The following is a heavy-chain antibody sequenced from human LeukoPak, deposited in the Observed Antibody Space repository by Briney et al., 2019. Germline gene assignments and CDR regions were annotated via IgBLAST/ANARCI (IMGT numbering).Heavy chain of an antibody. CDR2: ISAYNGNI. J-gene: IGHJ4*02. Sequence: ASVKVSCKASGYTFTIYGISWVRQAPGQRLEWMGWISAYNGNINYAQKLQGRVTMTTDTSTSTAYMELRSLRSDDTAVYYCATFTMLRGVVFRSHALTNWGQETLVTASS. CDR1: GYTFTIYG. V-gene: IGHV1-18*04. CDR3: ATFTMLRGVVFRSHALTN. D-gene: IGHD3-10*01.